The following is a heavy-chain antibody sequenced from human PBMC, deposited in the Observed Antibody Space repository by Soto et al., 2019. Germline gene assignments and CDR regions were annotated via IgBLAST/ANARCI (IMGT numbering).Heavy chain of an antibody. CDR1: GDTFTTYY. J-gene: IGHJ6*02. V-gene: IGHV1-46*01. CDR2: INPRGGTT. Sequence: QVQLVQSGAEVKKPGASVKVSCKASGDTFTTYYMHWVRQAPGQGLEWMGIINPRGGTTSYAQKFQARVTMPRDTSTSTVYMELSSLRSEDTAVYYCARESVDIVATTRVSGGMDVWGQGTTVTVSS. CDR3: ARESVDIVATTRVSGGMDV. D-gene: IGHD5-12*01.